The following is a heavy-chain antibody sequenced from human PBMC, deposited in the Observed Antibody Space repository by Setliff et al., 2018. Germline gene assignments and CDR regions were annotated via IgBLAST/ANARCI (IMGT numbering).Heavy chain of an antibody. J-gene: IGHJ3*01. V-gene: IGHV4-39*07. D-gene: IGHD1-1*01. Sequence: SETLSLTCTVSGGSISSSLYYWAFIRQPPGEGLEWIGSILYSGGAHSNPSLNSRVSISVDTSKNQFSLRLRSVTAADTAFYYCATSYLTLEAAFDVWGQGTMVTVSS. CDR3: ATSYLTLEAAFDV. CDR1: GGSISSSLYY. CDR2: ILYSGGA.